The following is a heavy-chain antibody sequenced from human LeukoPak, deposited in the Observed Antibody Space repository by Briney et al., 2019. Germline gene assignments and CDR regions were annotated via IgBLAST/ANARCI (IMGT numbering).Heavy chain of an antibody. Sequence: SDTLSLTCNVSGGSFGTSDYSWVWIRQPPGKGLEWFGSISYSDSISTNPSLKSRVTMTLDLSHNQFSLRLSSVSAEGPAVYCCATMIRGMKSRNWFDPWGQGTLVTVSS. D-gene: IGHD3-10*01. V-gene: IGHV4-30-4*02. J-gene: IGHJ5*02. CDR1: GGSFGTSDYS. CDR2: ISYSDSI. CDR3: ATMIRGMKSRNWFDP.